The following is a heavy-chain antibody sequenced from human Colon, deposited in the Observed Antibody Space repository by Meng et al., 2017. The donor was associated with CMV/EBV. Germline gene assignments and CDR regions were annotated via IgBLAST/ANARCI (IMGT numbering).Heavy chain of an antibody. CDR1: GGSVSSGGYY. CDR2: IYHSGST. J-gene: IGHJ3*02. D-gene: IGHD5-24*01. V-gene: IGHV4-61*08. CDR3: ARDDVGHGYSYAGVNAFYI. Sequence: SETLSLTCTVSGGSVSSGGYYWTWIRRPPGKGLEWIGHIYHSGSTDYNPALKSRVTISVDTSKNQFSLNLSSVTAADTAVYYCARDDVGHGYSYAGVNAFYIWGQGTMVTVSS.